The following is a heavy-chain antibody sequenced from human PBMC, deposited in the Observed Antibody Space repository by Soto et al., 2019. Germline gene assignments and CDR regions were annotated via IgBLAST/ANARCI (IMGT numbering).Heavy chain of an antibody. CDR3: ARKPSRPPAHNWFDP. J-gene: IGHJ5*02. CDR1: GFSVSDHY. V-gene: IGHV3-11*01. CDR2: ISSSGSTI. Sequence: QVQLVESGGGLVKPGGSLRLSCAASGFSVSDHYMSWIRQAPGKGLEWVSDISSSGSTIRYADSVKGRFTISRDNAENPLFLQMTRLRAADTAVYYCARKPSRPPAHNWFDPWGQGTLVTVSS.